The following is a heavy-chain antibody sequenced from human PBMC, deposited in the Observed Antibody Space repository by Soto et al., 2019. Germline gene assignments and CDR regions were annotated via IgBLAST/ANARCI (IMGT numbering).Heavy chain of an antibody. Sequence: SETLSLTCAVYGGSFSGYYWSWIRQPPGKGLEWIGEINHSGSTNYNPSLKSRVTISVDTSKNQFSLKLSSVTAADTAVYYCARGRVVVVVAATPSSHYMDVWGKGTTVTVSS. V-gene: IGHV4-34*01. J-gene: IGHJ6*03. CDR3: ARGRVVVVVAATPSSHYMDV. CDR2: INHSGST. CDR1: GGSFSGYY. D-gene: IGHD2-15*01.